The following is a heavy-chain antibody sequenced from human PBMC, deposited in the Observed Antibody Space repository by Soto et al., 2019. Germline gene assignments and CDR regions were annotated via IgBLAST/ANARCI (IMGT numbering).Heavy chain of an antibody. CDR1: GFTFSSYA. Sequence: GGSLRLSCAASGFTFSSYAMSWVRQAPGKGLEWVSAISGSGGSTYYADSVKGRFTISRDNSKNTLYLQMNSLRAEDRAVYDCAGGGFYYGSGSYPLPYYYYGMDVWGQGTTVTVSS. CDR2: ISGSGGST. V-gene: IGHV3-23*01. J-gene: IGHJ6*02. CDR3: AGGGFYYGSGSYPLPYYYYGMDV. D-gene: IGHD3-10*01.